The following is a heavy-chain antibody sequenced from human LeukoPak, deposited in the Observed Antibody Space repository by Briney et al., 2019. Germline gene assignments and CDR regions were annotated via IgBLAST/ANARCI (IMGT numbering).Heavy chain of an antibody. J-gene: IGHJ5*02. D-gene: IGHD5-24*01. CDR1: GGTFSSYA. CDR2: IIPIFGTA. V-gene: IGHV1-69*05. Sequence: ASVKVSCKASGGTFSSYAISWVRQAPGQGLEWMGGIIPIFGTANYAQKFQGRVTITTDESTSTAYMELSSLRSEDTAVYYCARGGDRDGYNHWFDPWGQGTLVTVSS. CDR3: ARGGDRDGYNHWFDP.